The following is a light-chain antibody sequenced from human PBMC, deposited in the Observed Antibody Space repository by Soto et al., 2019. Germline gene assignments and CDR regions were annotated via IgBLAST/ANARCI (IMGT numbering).Light chain of an antibody. CDR3: QRYYNTPLT. CDR1: QSLLYRSTNKNY. CDR2: WAS. V-gene: IGKV4-1*01. J-gene: IGKJ4*01. Sequence: DILMTQSPESLTVSVGERATINCKSSQSLLYRSTNKNYLAWYQQKPGQPPKLLIYWASTRESGVPDRFSGSGSGTDFTLTISTVQAEDVAVCYCQRYYNTPLTFGGGTKVEIK.